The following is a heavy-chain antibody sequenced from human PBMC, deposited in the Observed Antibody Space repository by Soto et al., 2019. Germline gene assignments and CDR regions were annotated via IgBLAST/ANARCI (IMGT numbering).Heavy chain of an antibody. CDR2: ITRDGSST. CDR3: ARGANGYYYFDY. CDR1: GFSLSDYW. V-gene: IGHV3-74*01. J-gene: IGHJ4*02. Sequence: EVQLGESGGGLVQPGGSLRLSCAASGFSLSDYWMHWVRQAPGEGLVWLSRITRDGSSTNYADSVKGRFTISRDNAKNTLYLQVNSLRGEDTAVYYCARGANGYYYFDYWGQGTLVTVSS. D-gene: IGHD5-18*01.